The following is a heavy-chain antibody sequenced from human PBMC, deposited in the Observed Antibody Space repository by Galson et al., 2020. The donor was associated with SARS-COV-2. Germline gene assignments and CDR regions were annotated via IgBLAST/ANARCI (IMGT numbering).Heavy chain of an antibody. D-gene: IGHD2-2*01. J-gene: IGHJ4*02. CDR2: IKSKVAGGTT. V-gene: IGHV3-15*07. CDR3: TTTIGYCISTTCYVVGLDY. Sequence: GGSLRLSCAASGFTFSNAWMNWVRQAPGKGLEWVGRIKSKVAGGTTDYAAPVKDRIAISRDDSKNTLYLQMNSLKSEDTGVYYCTTTIGYCISTTCYVVGLDYWGRGALVTVSS. CDR1: GFTFSNAW.